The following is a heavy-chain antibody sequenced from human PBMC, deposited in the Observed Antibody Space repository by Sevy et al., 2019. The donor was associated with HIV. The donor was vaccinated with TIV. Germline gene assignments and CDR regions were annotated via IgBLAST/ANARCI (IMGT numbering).Heavy chain of an antibody. CDR2: ISYDGSNK. CDR3: ARAPLRRITSDGVVIGAFDI. V-gene: IGHV3-30*04. Sequence: GGSLRLSCAASGFTFSSYAMHWVRQAPGKGLEWVAVISYDGSNKYYADSVKGRFTISRDNSKNTLYLQMNSLRAEDTAVYYCARAPLRRITSDGVVIGAFDIWGQGTMVTVSS. CDR1: GFTFSSYA. D-gene: IGHD3-3*01. J-gene: IGHJ3*02.